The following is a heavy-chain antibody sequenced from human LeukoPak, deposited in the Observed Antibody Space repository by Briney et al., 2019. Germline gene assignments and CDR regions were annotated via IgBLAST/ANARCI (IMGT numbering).Heavy chain of an antibody. D-gene: IGHD1-26*01. CDR3: ARALYSGSYLFDY. CDR2: ISSSSSYI. J-gene: IGHJ4*02. V-gene: IGHV3-21*01. CDR1: GFTFSSYS. Sequence: GGSLRLSCAASGFTFSSYSMNWVRQAPGKGLEWVSSISSSSSYIYYADSVKGRFTISRDNAKSSLYLQMNSLRAEDTAVYYCARALYSGSYLFDYWGQGTLVTVSS.